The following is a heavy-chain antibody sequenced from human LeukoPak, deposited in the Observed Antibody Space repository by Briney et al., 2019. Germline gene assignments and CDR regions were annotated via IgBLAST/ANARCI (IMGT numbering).Heavy chain of an antibody. CDR2: INAGNGNT. CDR1: GYTFTSYA. V-gene: IGHV1-3*01. CDR3: ASPSSGHYYYGMDV. Sequence: ASVKVSCKASGYTFTSYAMHWVRQAPGQRLEWMGWINAGNGNTKYSQKLQGRVTMTTDTSTSTAYMELRSLRSDDTAVYYCASPSSGHYYYGMDVWGQGTTVIVSS. J-gene: IGHJ6*02.